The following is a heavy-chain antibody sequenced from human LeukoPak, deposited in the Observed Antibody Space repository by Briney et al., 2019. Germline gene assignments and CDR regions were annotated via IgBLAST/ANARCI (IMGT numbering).Heavy chain of an antibody. CDR1: GFTFSSYA. CDR2: ISGSGGST. CDR3: AKGGDYDFWSGSNWFDP. Sequence: QSGGSLGLSCAASGFTFSSYAMSWVSQAPGKGLEWVSAISGSGGSTYYADSVKGRFTISRDNSKNTLYLQMNSLRAEDTAVYYCAKGGDYDFWSGSNWFDPWGQGTLVTVSS. V-gene: IGHV3-23*01. J-gene: IGHJ5*02. D-gene: IGHD3-3*01.